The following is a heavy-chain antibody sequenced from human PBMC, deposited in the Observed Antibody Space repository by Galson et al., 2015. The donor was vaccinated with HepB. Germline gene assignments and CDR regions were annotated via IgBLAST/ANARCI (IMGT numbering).Heavy chain of an antibody. J-gene: IGHJ4*02. D-gene: IGHD1-26*01. CDR3: ASTEPGGYFDY. CDR1: GFSLSTSGVG. Sequence: PALVKPTQTLTLTCTFSGFSLSTSGVGVGWIRQPPGKALEWLALIYWDADKRYRPSLKSRLSIPKDTPQNQVVLTMTNMDPVDTATYYCASTEPGGYFDYWGQGTLVTGSS. CDR2: IYWDADK. V-gene: IGHV2-5*02.